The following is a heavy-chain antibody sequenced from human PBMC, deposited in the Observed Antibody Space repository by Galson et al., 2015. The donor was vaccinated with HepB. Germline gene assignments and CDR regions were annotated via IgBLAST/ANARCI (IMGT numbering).Heavy chain of an antibody. CDR3: ARAIPRTSRYNWNRAEGHFDY. Sequence: SLRLSCAASGFTFSSHWMSRVRQAPGKGLEWVANIKQDDSEKYYVDSVKGRFTISRDNAKNSLYLQMNSLRAEDTAVYYCARAIPRTSRYNWNRAEGHFDYWGQGTLVTVSS. D-gene: IGHD1-20*01. J-gene: IGHJ4*02. V-gene: IGHV3-7*03. CDR1: GFTFSSHW. CDR2: IKQDDSEK.